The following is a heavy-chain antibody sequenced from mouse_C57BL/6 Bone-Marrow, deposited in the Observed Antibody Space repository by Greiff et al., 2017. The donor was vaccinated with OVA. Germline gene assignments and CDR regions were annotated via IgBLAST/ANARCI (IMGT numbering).Heavy chain of an antibody. CDR2: ISRGSSTI. J-gene: IGHJ4*01. D-gene: IGHD2-12*01. CDR1: GFTFSDYG. Sequence: DVMLVESGGGLVKPGGSLKLSCAASGFTFSDYGMHWVRQAPEKGLEWVAYISRGSSTIYYADTVKGRFTISRDNAKNTLFLQMTSLRSEDTAMYYCASYDGYYAMDYWGQGTSVTVSS. CDR3: ASYDGYYAMDY. V-gene: IGHV5-17*01.